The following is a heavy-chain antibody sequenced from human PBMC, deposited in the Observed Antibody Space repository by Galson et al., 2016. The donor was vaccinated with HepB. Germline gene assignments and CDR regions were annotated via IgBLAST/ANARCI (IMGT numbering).Heavy chain of an antibody. CDR1: GYRLDELS. J-gene: IGHJ4*02. V-gene: IGHV1-24*01. CDR2: FDPEDGEI. Sequence: SVKVSCKVSGYRLDELSIHWVRQSPEKGLEWMGGFDPEDGEIIYPQKFQGRVTMTEDTSTDTAYMDLSSLTSQDTAVYYCATGASAALGDFDNWGQGTLVTVTS. CDR3: ATGASAALGDFDN. D-gene: IGHD6-13*01.